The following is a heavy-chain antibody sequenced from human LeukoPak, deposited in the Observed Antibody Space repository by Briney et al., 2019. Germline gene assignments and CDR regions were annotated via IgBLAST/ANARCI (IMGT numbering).Heavy chain of an antibody. D-gene: IGHD3-3*01. CDR1: RFTLSTYW. V-gene: IGHV3-7*01. Sequence: PGGSLGLSCAASRFTLSTYWMSWVRQAPGKGLEWVAHIKQDGSQEYYVDSVKGRFTISRDSAKNSLYLQMNSLRAEDTAVYYCARGVPYDSWSGPHYSDYWGQGTLVTVSS. J-gene: IGHJ4*02. CDR2: IKQDGSQE. CDR3: ARGVPYDSWSGPHYSDY.